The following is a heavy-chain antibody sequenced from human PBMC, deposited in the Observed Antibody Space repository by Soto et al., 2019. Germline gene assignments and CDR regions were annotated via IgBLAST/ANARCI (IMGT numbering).Heavy chain of an antibody. CDR1: GFTVYSFDKYW. J-gene: IGHJ4*02. CDR2: ITGDGSSK. V-gene: IGHV3-74*03. Sequence: EVQLVESGGGLVQPGGSLRLSCAASGFTVYSFDKYWMHWVRQAPGKGLVWISLITGDGSSKKYADSVKGRFTISRDNAKNTLYLQMNSLSVEDTAVYYCATDDGYKPRSWGQGTLVTVSS. D-gene: IGHD1-1*01. CDR3: ATDDGYKPRS.